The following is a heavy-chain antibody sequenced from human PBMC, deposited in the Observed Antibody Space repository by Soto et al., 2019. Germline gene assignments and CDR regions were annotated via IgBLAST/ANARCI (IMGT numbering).Heavy chain of an antibody. CDR2: INPSGGST. J-gene: IGHJ6*02. V-gene: IGHV1-46*03. Sequence: QVQLVQSGAEVKKPGASVKVSCKASGYTFTSYYMHWVRQAPGQGLEWMGIINPSGGSTSYAQKCQGRVPMTGDTSTGTVYLELSSLRSEETAVYYCARDWEGVVVPAAMPYYYYYGMDVWGQGTTVTVSS. CDR3: ARDWEGVVVPAAMPYYYYYGMDV. D-gene: IGHD2-2*01. CDR1: GYTFTSYY.